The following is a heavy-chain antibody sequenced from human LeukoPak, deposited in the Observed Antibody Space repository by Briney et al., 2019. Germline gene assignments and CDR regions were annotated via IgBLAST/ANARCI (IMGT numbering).Heavy chain of an antibody. D-gene: IGHD4-17*01. CDR1: GSTFSSYS. J-gene: IGHJ4*02. Sequence: PGGSLRLSCAASGSTFSSYSMTWVRQAPGEGLEWVSSIGSSSSYIYYADSVKGRFTISRDNAKNSLYLQMNSLRAEDTSVYYCAVSETTVTTAFDYWGQGTLVTVSS. CDR2: IGSSSSYI. CDR3: AVSETTVTTAFDY. V-gene: IGHV3-21*01.